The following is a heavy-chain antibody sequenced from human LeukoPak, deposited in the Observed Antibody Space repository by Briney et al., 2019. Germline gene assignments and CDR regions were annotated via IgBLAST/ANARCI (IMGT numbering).Heavy chain of an antibody. Sequence: NPSETLSLTFTVSGDSISSYSCSWIRQPPGKGQEWIEHIYYSVSNNDNPSLKSRVTISVGTSKNQFPLKLSSVTAADTAVYYCARSRPPHVGSSVDYWGQGTLVTVSS. CDR3: ARSRPPHVGSSVDY. V-gene: IGHV4-59*01. CDR2: IYYSVSN. J-gene: IGHJ4*02. CDR1: GDSISSYS. D-gene: IGHD6-13*01.